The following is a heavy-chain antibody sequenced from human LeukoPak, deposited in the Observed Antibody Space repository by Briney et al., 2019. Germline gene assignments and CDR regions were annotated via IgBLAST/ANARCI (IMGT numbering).Heavy chain of an antibody. Sequence: GGSLRLSCAASGFTFSDYYMSWIRQAPGKGLEWVSYISSSGSTIYYADSVKGRFTISRDNAKNSLYLQMNSLRAEDTAVYYCARDHYYDSSGYYSGRLDEYFQHWGQGTLVTVSS. CDR1: GFTFSDYY. V-gene: IGHV3-11*01. CDR3: ARDHYYDSSGYYSGRLDEYFQH. J-gene: IGHJ1*01. D-gene: IGHD3-22*01. CDR2: ISSSGSTI.